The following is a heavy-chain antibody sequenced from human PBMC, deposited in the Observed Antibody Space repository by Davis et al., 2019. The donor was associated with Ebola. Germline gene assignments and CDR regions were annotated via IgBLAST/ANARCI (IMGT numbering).Heavy chain of an antibody. J-gene: IGHJ4*02. D-gene: IGHD3-16*01. CDR1: GFTFTSYS. CDR2: ISSSSSYI. CDR3: AKGGTLADGLDD. Sequence: PGGSLRLSCAASGFTFTSYSMNWVRQAPGKGLEWVSSISSSSSYIYYADSVKGRFTISRDNSKNTLYLQMNSLRAEDTAIYYCAKGGTLADGLDDWGQGTLVTVSS. V-gene: IGHV3-21*04.